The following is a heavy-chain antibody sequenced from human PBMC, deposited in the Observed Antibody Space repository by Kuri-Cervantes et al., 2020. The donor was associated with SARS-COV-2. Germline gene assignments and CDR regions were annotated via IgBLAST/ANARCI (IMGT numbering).Heavy chain of an antibody. V-gene: IGHV1-69*04. D-gene: IGHD2-2*01. Sequence: SVKVSCKASGGTFSSYAISWVRQASGQGLEWVGRIIPILGTANYAQKFQGRVTITADKSTSTAYMELSILRSEDTAVYYCAIHLEWGCSSTSCYCGAFDIWGQGTMVTVSS. CDR2: IIPILGTA. CDR1: GGTFSSYA. J-gene: IGHJ3*02. CDR3: AIHLEWGCSSTSCYCGAFDI.